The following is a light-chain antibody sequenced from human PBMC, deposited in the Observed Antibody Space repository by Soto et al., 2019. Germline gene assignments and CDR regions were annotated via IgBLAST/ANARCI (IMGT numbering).Light chain of an antibody. CDR2: GAS. CDR3: QQYNNWPL. V-gene: IGKV3-15*01. CDR1: QSVSSN. J-gene: IGKJ3*01. Sequence: EIVMTQSPGTLSVSPGERAPLSCRASQSVSSNLAWYQQKPGQAPRLLIYGASTRATGIPARFSGSGSGTEFTLTISSLQSEDFAVYYCQQYNNWPLFGPGTKVDI.